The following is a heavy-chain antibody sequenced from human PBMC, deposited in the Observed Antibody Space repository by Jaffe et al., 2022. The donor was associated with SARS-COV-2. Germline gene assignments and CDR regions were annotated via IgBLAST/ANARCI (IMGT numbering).Heavy chain of an antibody. CDR3: TTVGYDCSSTSCYGYYYYGMDV. CDR2: IKSKTDGGTT. CDR1: GFTFSNAW. Sequence: EVQLVESGGGLVKPGGSLRLSCAASGFTFSNAWMSWVRQAPGKGLEWVGRIKSKTDGGTTDYAAPVKGRFTISRDDSKNTLYLQMNSLKTEDTAVYYCTTVGYDCSSTSCYGYYYYGMDVWGQGTTVTVSS. V-gene: IGHV3-15*01. D-gene: IGHD2-2*01. J-gene: IGHJ6*02.